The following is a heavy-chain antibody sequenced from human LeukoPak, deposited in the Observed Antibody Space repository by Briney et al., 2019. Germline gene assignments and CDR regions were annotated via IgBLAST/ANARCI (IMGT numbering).Heavy chain of an antibody. V-gene: IGHV3-21*01. CDR1: GFTFSSYS. CDR3: ARVFSGQLLPYYGMDV. Sequence: GGSLRLSCAASGFTFSSYSMNWVRQAPGKGLEWVSSINSSSSYIYYADSVKGRFTISRDNAKNSLYLQMNSLRAEDTAVYYCARVFSGQLLPYYGMDVWGKGTTVTVSS. D-gene: IGHD2-2*01. J-gene: IGHJ6*04. CDR2: INSSSSYI.